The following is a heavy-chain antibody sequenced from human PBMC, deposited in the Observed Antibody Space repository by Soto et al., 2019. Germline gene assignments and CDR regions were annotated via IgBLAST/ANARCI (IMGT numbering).Heavy chain of an antibody. V-gene: IGHV4-34*01. Sequence: SETLSLTCAVYGGSFSGYYWSWIRQPPGKGLEWIGEINHSGSTNYNPSLKSRVTISVDTSKYQFSLKLSSVTAADTAVYYCARVIGIVVPAKYFDYWGQGTLVTVSS. D-gene: IGHD2-2*01. CDR1: GGSFSGYY. J-gene: IGHJ4*02. CDR3: ARVIGIVVPAKYFDY. CDR2: INHSGST.